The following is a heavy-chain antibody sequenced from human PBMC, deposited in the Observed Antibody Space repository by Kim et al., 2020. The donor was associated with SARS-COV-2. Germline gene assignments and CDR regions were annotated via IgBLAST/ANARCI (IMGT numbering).Heavy chain of an antibody. D-gene: IGHD3-22*01. Sequence: SVKGRFTISRDNSKNTLYLQMNSLRAEDTAVYYCAKHYYDSSAYLGYFDYWGQGTLVTVSS. J-gene: IGHJ4*02. CDR3: AKHYYDSSAYLGYFDY. V-gene: IGHV3-30*02.